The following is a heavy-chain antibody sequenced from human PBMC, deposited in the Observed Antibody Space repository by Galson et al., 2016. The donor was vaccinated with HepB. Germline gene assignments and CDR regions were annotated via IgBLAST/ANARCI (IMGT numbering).Heavy chain of an antibody. J-gene: IGHJ4*02. CDR2: ISDYGSNK. V-gene: IGHV3-30*18. D-gene: IGHD6-6*01. CDR3: AKVGSIAARPDYFDS. CDR1: GFTLSSCG. Sequence: SLRPSCAASGFTLSSCGMYWVRHAPGKRLEWVAVISDYGSNKMYAGSVKGRFTISRDNSKNTLYLQMNSLRLEDTAMYYCAKVGSIAARPDYFDSWGQGTLVTVSS.